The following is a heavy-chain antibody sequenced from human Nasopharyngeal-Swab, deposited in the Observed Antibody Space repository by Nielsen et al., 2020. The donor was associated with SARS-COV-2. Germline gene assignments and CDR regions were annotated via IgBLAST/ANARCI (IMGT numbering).Heavy chain of an antibody. J-gene: IGHJ4*02. V-gene: IGHV3-9*01. D-gene: IGHD4-11*01. CDR1: GFMFDDFT. CDR3: TKGRADYSNPSFDN. CDR2: ITWNSGT. Sequence: SLKISCAASGFMFDDFTMRRVRQAPGKGLEWVSGITWNSGTGYTDSVKGRFTISRDNARISLYLQMDSLRADDTAFYYCTKGRADYSNPSFDNWGQGTLVTVSS.